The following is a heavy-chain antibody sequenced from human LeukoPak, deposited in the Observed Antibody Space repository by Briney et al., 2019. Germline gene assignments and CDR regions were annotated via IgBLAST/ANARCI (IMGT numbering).Heavy chain of an antibody. CDR3: ARKDYDFWSGLVWFDP. D-gene: IGHD3-3*01. CDR1: RYAFISYD. Sequence: GASVKVSCKASRYAFISYDINWVRQATGQGLEWMGWMNPNSGNTGYTQKFQGRVTITRNTSISTAYMELSSLRSEDTAVYYCARKDYDFWSGLVWFDPWGQGTLVTVSS. CDR2: MNPNSGNT. V-gene: IGHV1-8*01. J-gene: IGHJ5*02.